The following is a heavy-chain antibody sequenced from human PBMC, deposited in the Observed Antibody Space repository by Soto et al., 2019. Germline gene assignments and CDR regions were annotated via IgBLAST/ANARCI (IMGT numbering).Heavy chain of an antibody. Sequence: SQTLPLTCVISGDSVSCNGAAWNWIRQSPSRGLEWLGRTYYRSKWYNDYTPSVKSRITISPDTSKNQFSLQLRSVTPEDTAVYYCAREFGAYFQYGMGVWGQGTTVTVSS. V-gene: IGHV6-1*01. J-gene: IGHJ6*02. CDR1: GDSVSCNGAA. CDR2: TYYRSKWYN. D-gene: IGHD3-10*01. CDR3: AREFGAYFQYGMGV.